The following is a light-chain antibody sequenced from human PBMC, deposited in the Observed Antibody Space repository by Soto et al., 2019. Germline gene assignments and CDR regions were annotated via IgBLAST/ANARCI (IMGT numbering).Light chain of an antibody. Sequence: DIEMTQSPSSLSASAGDRDTITCRASQGISNYLAWYQQKPGQVPKLLIYAASPLQSGVPFRFSGSGSGTDFTLTISSLQPEDVAIYYCQQYNSAWLLTFGEGTKVEIK. CDR1: QGISNY. J-gene: IGKJ4*01. CDR3: QQYNSAWLLT. V-gene: IGKV1-27*01. CDR2: AAS.